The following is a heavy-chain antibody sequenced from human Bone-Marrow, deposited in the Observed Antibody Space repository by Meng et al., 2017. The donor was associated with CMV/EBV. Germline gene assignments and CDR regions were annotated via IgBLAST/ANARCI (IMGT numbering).Heavy chain of an antibody. CDR1: GFTFSSYW. CDR3: ARDKRVVAFTSYYYGMDV. CDR2: IKQDGSEK. V-gene: IGHV3-7*01. Sequence: GESLKISCAASGFTFSSYWMSWVRQAPGKGLEWVANIKQDGSEKYYVDSVKGRFTIPRDNAKKSLYLQMNSLRAEDTAVYYCARDKRVVAFTSYYYGMDVWGQGTTVTVSS. D-gene: IGHD2-15*01. J-gene: IGHJ6*02.